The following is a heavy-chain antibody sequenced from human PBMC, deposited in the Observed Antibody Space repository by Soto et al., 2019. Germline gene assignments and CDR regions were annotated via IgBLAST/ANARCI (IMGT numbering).Heavy chain of an antibody. D-gene: IGHD2-15*01. CDR1: GYTFTNYD. Sequence: QVKLVQSGAEVKKPGASVKVSCKASGYTFTNYDINWVRQAPGQGLEWMGWISAYNGDTNYAQKLQGRVTMTTDTSTSTAYMEMRSLRSDDTAVYYGARSGLPDPVVVVGHTPFDPWGQGTLVTVSS. V-gene: IGHV1-18*01. J-gene: IGHJ5*02. CDR3: ARSGLPDPVVVVGHTPFDP. CDR2: ISAYNGDT.